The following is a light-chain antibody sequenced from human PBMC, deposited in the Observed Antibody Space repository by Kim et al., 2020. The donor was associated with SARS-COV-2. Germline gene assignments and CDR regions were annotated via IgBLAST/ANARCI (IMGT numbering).Light chain of an antibody. CDR2: QDS. CDR3: QAWDSSTVV. Sequence: SYELTQPPSVSVSPGQTASITCSGDKLGDKYACWYQQKPGKSPVLVIYQDSKRPSGIPERFYGSNSGNTATLTISGTQAMDEADYYCQAWDSSTVVFGGGNQLTVL. CDR1: KLGDKY. J-gene: IGLJ2*01. V-gene: IGLV3-1*01.